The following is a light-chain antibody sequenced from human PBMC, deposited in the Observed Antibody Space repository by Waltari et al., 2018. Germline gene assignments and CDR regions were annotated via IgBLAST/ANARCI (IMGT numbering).Light chain of an antibody. CDR2: KDT. J-gene: IGLJ2*01. CDR3: QSIDVDALT. CDR1: VLPQQS. V-gene: IGLV3-25*03. Sequence: SFELTQPPSVSVSPGQTATITCSGAVLPQQSVYWYQQKPGQAPVLLIYKDTERPSGIPERFSGSTSGTGTTVTLTIGGVQAEDEADYYCQSIDVDALTFGGGTKLTVL.